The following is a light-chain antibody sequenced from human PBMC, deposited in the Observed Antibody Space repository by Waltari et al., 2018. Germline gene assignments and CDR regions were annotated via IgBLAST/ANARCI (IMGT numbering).Light chain of an antibody. Sequence: DIQVTQSPPTLSASVGDRIPITCRASQSIERWLAWYQQKPGTPPKLVIYKASTLERGVPSRFSGSGSGTEFTLTISSLQPDDIATYFCQQYNTFPLAFGQGTKVDIK. V-gene: IGKV1-5*03. J-gene: IGKJ1*01. CDR1: QSIERW. CDR2: KAS. CDR3: QQYNTFPLA.